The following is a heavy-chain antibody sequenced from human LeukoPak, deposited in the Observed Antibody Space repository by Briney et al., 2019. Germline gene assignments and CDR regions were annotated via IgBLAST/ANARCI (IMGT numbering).Heavy chain of an antibody. CDR2: IYTSGST. V-gene: IGHV4-4*07. CDR1: GGSISSYY. Sequence: PSETLSLTCTVSGGSISSYYWSWIRQPAAKGLEWIGRIYTSGSTNYNASLKSRVSMSVDTSKNQFSLKLSSVTAADTAVFYCARENSGSYREFDYWGQGTLVTVSS. D-gene: IGHD1-26*01. CDR3: ARENSGSYREFDY. J-gene: IGHJ4*02.